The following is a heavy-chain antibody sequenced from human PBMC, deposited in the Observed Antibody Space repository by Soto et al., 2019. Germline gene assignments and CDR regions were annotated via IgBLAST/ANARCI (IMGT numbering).Heavy chain of an antibody. CDR2: FYYGGST. V-gene: IGHV4-39*01. D-gene: IGHD2-15*01. J-gene: IGHJ4*02. Sequence: SETLSLTCTVSGASISSTNYYWAWIRQPPGKGLEWIGSFYYGGSTYYSPSLKSRVTISVDTSRNQFSLKLNSVAAADTAVYYCARLLAAPGPDYWGQGTLVTVSS. CDR3: ARLLAAPGPDY. CDR1: GASISSTNYY.